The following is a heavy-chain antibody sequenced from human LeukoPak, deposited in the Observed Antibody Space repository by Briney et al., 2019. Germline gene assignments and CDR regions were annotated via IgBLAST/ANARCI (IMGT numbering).Heavy chain of an antibody. CDR2: IGTAGDT. D-gene: IGHD7-27*01. CDR3: ARATNWGDAFDI. V-gene: IGHV3-13*01. CDR1: GFTFSSYD. Sequence: GGSLRLSCAASGFTFSSYDMPWVRQATGKGLEWVSAIGTAGDTYYPGSVKGRFTISRENAKNSLYLQMNSLRAGDAAVYYCARATNWGDAFDIWGQGTMVTVSS. J-gene: IGHJ3*02.